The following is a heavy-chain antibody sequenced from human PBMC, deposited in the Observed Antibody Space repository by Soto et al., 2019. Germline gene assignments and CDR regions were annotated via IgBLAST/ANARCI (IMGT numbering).Heavy chain of an antibody. CDR2: ISAYNGNT. Sequence: ASVKVSCKASGYTFTSYGISWVRQAPGQGLEWMGWISAYNGNTNYAQKLQGRVTMTTDTSTSTAYMELRSLRSDDTAVYYCARGYCSSTSCSLPAYYYYGIDVWGDGTTVTLSP. CDR3: ARGYCSSTSCSLPAYYYYGIDV. D-gene: IGHD2-2*01. CDR1: GYTFTSYG. V-gene: IGHV1-18*01. J-gene: IGHJ6*04.